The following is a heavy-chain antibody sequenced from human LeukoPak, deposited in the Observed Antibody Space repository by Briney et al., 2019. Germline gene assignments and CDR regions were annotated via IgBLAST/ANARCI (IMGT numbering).Heavy chain of an antibody. D-gene: IGHD3-3*01. CDR3: GRGLSFLIGDFWSGYSIRDRFDP. V-gene: IGHV4-34*01. CDR1: GVSFCGYY. Sequence: TSETLSRTCAVYGVSFCGYYWSWIRQPPGQGLEWIVEINNSGSTNSNPSLKSGVTISEDTSKNPFSLKLSSVTAADTALYYCGRGLSFLIGDFWSGYSIRDRFDPWGQGTLVTVSS. CDR2: INNSGST. J-gene: IGHJ5*02.